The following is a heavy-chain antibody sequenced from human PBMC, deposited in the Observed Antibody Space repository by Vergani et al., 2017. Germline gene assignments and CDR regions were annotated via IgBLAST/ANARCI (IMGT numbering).Heavy chain of an antibody. CDR2: VSYSGST. V-gene: IGHV4-59*04. CDR3: ARHPRYYDFWSGYYSLAAGPYFDY. J-gene: IGHJ4*02. D-gene: IGHD3-3*01. Sequence: VQLVESGGGLVQPGGSLRLSCAASGFTVSSNYMSWIRQPPGKGLEWIGKVSYSGSTYYNPSLKSRVTISVDRSKNQFSLRLNSVTAADTGLYYCARHPRYYDFWSGYYSLAAGPYFDYWGQGTLVTVSS. CDR1: GFTVSSNY.